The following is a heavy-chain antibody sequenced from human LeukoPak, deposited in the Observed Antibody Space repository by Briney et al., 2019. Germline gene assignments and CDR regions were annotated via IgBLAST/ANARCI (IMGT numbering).Heavy chain of an antibody. Sequence: SETLSLTCTVSGGSISSSSYYWGWIRQPPGKGLEWIGSIYYSGSTYYNPSLKSRVTISVDTSKNQFSLKLGSVTAADTAVYYCASRGNDYGDYWADYWGQGTLVTVSS. D-gene: IGHD4-17*01. J-gene: IGHJ4*02. CDR3: ASRGNDYGDYWADY. V-gene: IGHV4-39*01. CDR2: IYYSGST. CDR1: GGSISSSSYY.